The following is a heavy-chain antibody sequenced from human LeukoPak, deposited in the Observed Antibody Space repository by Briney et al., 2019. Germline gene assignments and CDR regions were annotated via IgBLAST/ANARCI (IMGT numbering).Heavy chain of an antibody. CDR2: ISGSGGST. D-gene: IGHD3-22*01. V-gene: IGHV3-23*01. J-gene: IGHJ4*02. Sequence: GGSLRLSCAASGFTFSSYAMSWVRQAPGKGLEWVSAISGSGGSTYYADSVKGRFTISRDNSKNTLYLQMNSLRAEDTAVCYCAKDFPYSTDSSGSDPFDYWGQGTLVTVSS. CDR3: AKDFPYSTDSSGSDPFDY. CDR1: GFTFSSYA.